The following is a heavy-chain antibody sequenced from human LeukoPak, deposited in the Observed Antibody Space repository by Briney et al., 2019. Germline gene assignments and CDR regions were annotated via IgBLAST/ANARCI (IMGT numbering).Heavy chain of an antibody. D-gene: IGHD3-10*01. CDR1: GYTFTGYY. Sequence: ASVKVSCKASGYTFTGYYMHWVRQAPGQGLEWMGWISAYNGNTNYAQKLQGRVTMTTDTSTSTAYMELRSLSSDDTAVYYCARVGLWLDNYYFDYWGQGTLVTVSS. J-gene: IGHJ4*02. CDR3: ARVGLWLDNYYFDY. V-gene: IGHV1-18*04. CDR2: ISAYNGNT.